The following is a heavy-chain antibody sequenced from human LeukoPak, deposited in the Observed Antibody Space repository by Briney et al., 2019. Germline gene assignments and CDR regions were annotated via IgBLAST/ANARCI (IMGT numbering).Heavy chain of an antibody. CDR2: MNPNSGNT. D-gene: IGHD2-2*01. J-gene: IGHJ4*02. Sequence: ASVKVSCKASGYTFTSYDINWVRQATGQGLEWMGWMNPNSGNTGYAQKFQGRVTITRNTSISTAYMELSSLRSEDTAVYYCALLKSSTSPDVDYWGQGALVTVSS. V-gene: IGHV1-8*03. CDR3: ALLKSSTSPDVDY. CDR1: GYTFTSYD.